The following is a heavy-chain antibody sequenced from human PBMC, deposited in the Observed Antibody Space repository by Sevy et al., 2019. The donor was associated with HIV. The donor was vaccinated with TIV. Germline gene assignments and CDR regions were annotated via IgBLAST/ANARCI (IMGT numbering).Heavy chain of an antibody. CDR3: ARAVGFTRGAFDI. CDR2: LYYSGST. Sequence: SETLSLTCTISGDSITTNDYFWTWIRQSPGKGLEWFGYLYYSGSTAYNPSLKSRASISTDTTKSQFSLNLNSVTGADTAIYYCARAVGFTRGAFDIWGQGITVTVSS. D-gene: IGHD3-10*01. V-gene: IGHV4-30-4*01. CDR1: GDSITTNDYF. J-gene: IGHJ3*02.